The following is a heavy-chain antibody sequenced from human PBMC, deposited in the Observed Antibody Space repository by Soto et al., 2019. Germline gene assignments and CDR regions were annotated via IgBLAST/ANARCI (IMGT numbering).Heavy chain of an antibody. CDR3: ARELLSGGYSDALDI. J-gene: IGHJ3*02. D-gene: IGHD1-26*01. V-gene: IGHV3-21*01. Sequence: EVQLVESGGGLVKPGGSLRLSCVASGFTFSSYSMNWVRQAPGKWLEWVSSISSGYSYIYYADSVKGRFTISRDNAKKALHLHMNSLSSEDTAVYYFARELLSGGYSDALDILGQGTMVTVSS. CDR2: ISSGYSYI. CDR1: GFTFSSYS.